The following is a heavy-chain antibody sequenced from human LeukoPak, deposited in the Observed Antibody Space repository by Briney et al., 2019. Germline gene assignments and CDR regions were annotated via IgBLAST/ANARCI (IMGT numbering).Heavy chain of an antibody. CDR3: ARDFGLLWFGELPERGDAFDI. CDR1: GFTFSSYS. D-gene: IGHD3-10*01. J-gene: IGHJ3*02. CDR2: ISSSSSTI. V-gene: IGHV3-48*02. Sequence: GGSLRLSCAASGFTFSSYSMNWVRQAPGKGLEWVSYISSSSSTIYYADSVKGRFTISRDNAKNSLYLQMNSLRDEDTAVYYCARDFGLLWFGELPERGDAFDIWGQGTMVTVSS.